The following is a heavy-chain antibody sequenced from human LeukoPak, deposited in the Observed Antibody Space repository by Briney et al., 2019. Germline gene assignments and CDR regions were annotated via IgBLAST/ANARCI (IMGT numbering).Heavy chain of an antibody. D-gene: IGHD3-22*01. CDR1: GYTFTSYG. V-gene: IGHV1-8*01. Sequence: ASVKVSCKASGYTFTSYGINWVRQATGQGLEWMGWMNPNSGNTGYAQKFQGRVTMTRNTSISTAYMELSSLRSEDTAVYYCASDGYYYDSSGYYRLSYGMDVWGQGTTVTVSS. CDR2: MNPNSGNT. J-gene: IGHJ6*02. CDR3: ASDGYYYDSSGYYRLSYGMDV.